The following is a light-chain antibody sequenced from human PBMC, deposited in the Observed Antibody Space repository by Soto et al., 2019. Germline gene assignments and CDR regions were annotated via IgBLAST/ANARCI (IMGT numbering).Light chain of an antibody. J-gene: IGKJ5*01. CDR1: QGISSD. V-gene: IGKV1-9*01. CDR2: AAS. CDR3: QQLNTYPQIT. Sequence: IQLTQSPSSLSASVGDRFTITFRSSQGISSDLAWYQQKPGKAPKLLIYAASTLQSGVPSRFSGSGSGTDFTLTISSLQPEDFATYYCQQLNTYPQITFGQGTRLEIK.